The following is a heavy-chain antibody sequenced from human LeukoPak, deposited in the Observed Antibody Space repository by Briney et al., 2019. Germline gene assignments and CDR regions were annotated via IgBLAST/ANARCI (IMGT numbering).Heavy chain of an antibody. D-gene: IGHD4-17*01. CDR1: GSSFTSNNYY. CDR2: IYYSGST. Sequence: PSETLSLTCTVSGSSFTSNNYYWGWIRQPPGKGLEWIGSIYYSGSTYYNPSLKSRVTISIDTSKNQFSLKLSSVTAADTAVYYCAFNPMTTVTSYYFDYWGQGALITVSS. J-gene: IGHJ4*02. CDR3: AFNPMTTVTSYYFDY. V-gene: IGHV4-39*01.